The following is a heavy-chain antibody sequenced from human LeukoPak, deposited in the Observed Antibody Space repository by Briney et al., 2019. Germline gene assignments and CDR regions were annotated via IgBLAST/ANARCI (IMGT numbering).Heavy chain of an antibody. CDR1: GGSFSGYY. Sequence: PSETLSLTCAVYGGSFSGYYWSWIRQPPGKGLEWIGEINHSGSTNYNPSLKSRVTISVDTSKNQFSLKLSSVTAADTAVYYCARVGEGAFDIWGQGTVVTVSS. J-gene: IGHJ3*02. D-gene: IGHD3-10*01. CDR3: ARVGEGAFDI. V-gene: IGHV4-34*01. CDR2: INHSGST.